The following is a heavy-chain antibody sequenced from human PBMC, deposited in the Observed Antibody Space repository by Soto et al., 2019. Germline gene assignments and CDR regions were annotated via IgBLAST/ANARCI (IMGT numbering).Heavy chain of an antibody. CDR2: IYHSGST. CDR1: GGSISSSNW. Sequence: SETLSLTCAVSGGSISSSNWWSWVRQPPGKGLEWIGEIYHSGSTNYNPSLKSRVTISVDKSKNQFSLKLSSVTAADTAVYYCARGISVAARLSRSFDPWGQGTLVTVSS. J-gene: IGHJ5*02. D-gene: IGHD6-6*01. V-gene: IGHV4-4*02. CDR3: ARGISVAARLSRSFDP.